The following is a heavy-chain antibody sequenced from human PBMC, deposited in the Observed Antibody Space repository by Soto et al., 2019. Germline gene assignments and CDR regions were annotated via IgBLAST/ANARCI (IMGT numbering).Heavy chain of an antibody. D-gene: IGHD2-15*01. CDR2: IYWDDDK. Sequence: QITLKESGPTLVKPTQTLTLTCTFSGFSLSTSGVGVAWIRQPPGKALEWLALIYWDDDKRYRPSLESRLTITKDTSKIQVVLTMTNIDSVDTATYYFAYLPCSGGSCYWFSFSGMDVWGQGTTVTVSS. CDR1: GFSLSTSGVG. J-gene: IGHJ6*02. CDR3: AYLPCSGGSCYWFSFSGMDV. V-gene: IGHV2-5*02.